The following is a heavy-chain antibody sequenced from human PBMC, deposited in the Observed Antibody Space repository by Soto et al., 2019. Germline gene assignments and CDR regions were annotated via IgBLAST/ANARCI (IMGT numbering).Heavy chain of an antibody. CDR2: ISGSGGST. J-gene: IGHJ3*02. V-gene: IGHV3-23*01. CDR3: ATDFKRYFPLLARPIVVLGAFDI. Sequence: PGGSLRLSCAASGFTFSSYAMSWVRQAPGKGLEWGSAISGSGGSTYYADSVKGRFTISRDNSKNTLYLQMNSLRAEDTAVYYCATDFKRYFPLLARPIVVLGAFDIWGQGTMVTVSS. D-gene: IGHD2-15*01. CDR1: GFTFSSYA.